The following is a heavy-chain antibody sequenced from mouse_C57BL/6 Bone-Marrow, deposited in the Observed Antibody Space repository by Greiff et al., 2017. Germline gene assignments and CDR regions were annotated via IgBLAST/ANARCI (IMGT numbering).Heavy chain of an antibody. D-gene: IGHD2-4*01. CDR2: IYPGDGDT. Sequence: VQLQQSGAELVKPGASVKISCKASGYAFSSHWMNWVKQRPGTGLEWIGQIYPGDGDTNYNGKFKGKATLTADKSSSTAYMQLSSLTSEDSAVYFCARGGLRRDWYFDVWGTGTTVTVSS. J-gene: IGHJ1*03. CDR1: GYAFSSHW. V-gene: IGHV1-80*01. CDR3: ARGGLRRDWYFDV.